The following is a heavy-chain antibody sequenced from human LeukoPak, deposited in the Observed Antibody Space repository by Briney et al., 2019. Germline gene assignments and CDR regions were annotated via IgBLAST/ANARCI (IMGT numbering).Heavy chain of an antibody. V-gene: IGHV4-59*01. CDR3: ARMYYYDSSGYYYYEY. J-gene: IGHJ4*02. CDR1: GGSISSYY. Sequence: SETLSLTCTVSGGSISSYYWSWIRQPPGKGLEWIGYIYYSGSTNYNPSLKSRVTISVDTSKNQFSLKLSSVTAADTAVYYCARMYYYDSSGYYYYEYWGQGTLVTVSS. D-gene: IGHD3-22*01. CDR2: IYYSGST.